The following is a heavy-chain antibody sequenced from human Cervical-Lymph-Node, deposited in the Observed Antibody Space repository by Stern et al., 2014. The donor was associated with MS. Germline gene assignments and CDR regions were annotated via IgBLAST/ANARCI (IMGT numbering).Heavy chain of an antibody. Sequence: QVQLQESGPGLVKPSETLSLTCTVSRGSISTYYWSWIRQPPGKGMAWIGYFSYSGTTNYNPSLESRVTISVDTSKNQFSLKLSSVTAADTAVYYCAREKIGVTGYSYGMDVWGQGTTVTVSS. CDR3: AREKIGVTGYSYGMDV. CDR1: RGSISTYY. CDR2: FSYSGTT. J-gene: IGHJ6*02. V-gene: IGHV4-59*01. D-gene: IGHD2-8*02.